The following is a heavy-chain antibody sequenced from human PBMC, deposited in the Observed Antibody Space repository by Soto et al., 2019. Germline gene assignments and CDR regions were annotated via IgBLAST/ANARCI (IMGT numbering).Heavy chain of an antibody. D-gene: IGHD3-9*01. V-gene: IGHV3-21*01. Sequence: GGSLRLSCGASGFTFSSYSMNWVRQAPGKGLEWVSSISSSSSYIYYADSVKGRFTISRDNAKNSLYLQMNSLRAEDTAVYYRARPPYDILTGRGMDVWGQGTTVTVSS. CDR2: ISSSSSYI. J-gene: IGHJ6*02. CDR3: ARPPYDILTGRGMDV. CDR1: GFTFSSYS.